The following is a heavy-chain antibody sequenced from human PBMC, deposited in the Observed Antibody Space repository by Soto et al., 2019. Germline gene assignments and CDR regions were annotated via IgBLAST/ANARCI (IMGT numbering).Heavy chain of an antibody. Sequence: EVQLLESGGGLVQPGGSLRLSCAASGFTFSSYAMSWVRQAPGKGLECVSTISGSGGSTSYADSVKGRFTISRDNSKNTLDLQLNSLRAEDTAVYYCAKAGIGYDFGDSWGQGTLVTVSS. CDR3: AKAGIGYDFGDS. CDR2: ISGSGGST. D-gene: IGHD5-12*01. V-gene: IGHV3-23*01. CDR1: GFTFSSYA. J-gene: IGHJ4*02.